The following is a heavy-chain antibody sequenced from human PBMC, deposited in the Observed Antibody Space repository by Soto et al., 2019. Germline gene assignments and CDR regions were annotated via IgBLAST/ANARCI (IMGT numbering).Heavy chain of an antibody. J-gene: IGHJ4*02. V-gene: IGHV4-61*01. CDR3: GRGEILYEGRGNQSFYFAY. D-gene: IGHD3-22*01. CDR1: GGSVSSGSYY. Sequence: PSETLSLTCTVSGGSVSSGSYYWSWIRQPPGKGLEWIGYIYRSGTTNYNPSLMSRVTISVDTSKSQFSLKLTSVTAADTAVYNWGRGEILYEGRGNQSFYFAYWGQETRVTVS. CDR2: IYRSGTT.